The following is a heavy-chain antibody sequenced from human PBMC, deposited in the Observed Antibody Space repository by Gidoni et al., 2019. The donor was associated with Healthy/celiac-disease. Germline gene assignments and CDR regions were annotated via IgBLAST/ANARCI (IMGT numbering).Heavy chain of an antibody. Sequence: QVQLVESGGGVVQPGRSLRLSCAASGFTFSSSAMHWVRQAPGKGLEWVAVISYDGSNKYYADSVKGRFTISRDNSKNTLYLQMNSLRAEDTAVYYCARPPLHEIQLIGWGQGTLVTVSS. D-gene: IGHD5-18*01. CDR3: ARPPLHEIQLIG. CDR2: ISYDGSNK. V-gene: IGHV3-30*04. J-gene: IGHJ4*02. CDR1: GFTFSSSA.